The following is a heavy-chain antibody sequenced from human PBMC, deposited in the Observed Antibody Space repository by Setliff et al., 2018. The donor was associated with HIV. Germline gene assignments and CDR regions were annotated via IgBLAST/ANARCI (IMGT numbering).Heavy chain of an antibody. D-gene: IGHD4-17*01. V-gene: IGHV4-34*01. CDR1: GGSFSSYY. J-gene: IGHJ2*01. CDR3: ARGLPKKPSTVTNYWYFDL. Sequence: LSLTCTVYGGSFSSYYWNWIRQPPGKGLEWIGEINHSGSTNCNPSLKSRVTISVDTSKNQFSLNLTSVTAADTAVYYCARGLPKKPSTVTNYWYFDLWGRGTLVTVSS. CDR2: INHSGST.